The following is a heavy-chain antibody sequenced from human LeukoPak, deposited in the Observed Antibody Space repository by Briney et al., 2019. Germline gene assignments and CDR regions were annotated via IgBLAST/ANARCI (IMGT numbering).Heavy chain of an antibody. CDR2: ISYDGGNK. V-gene: IGHV3-30*04. CDR3: ARDLPQAYGMDV. J-gene: IGHJ6*02. Sequence: GGSLRLSCAASGFTFSSYAMNWVRQAPGKGLEWVAFISYDGGNKYYADSVKGRFTISRDNPKNTLYLQMNSLRAEDTAVYYCARDLPQAYGMDVWGQGTTVTVSS. CDR1: GFTFSSYA.